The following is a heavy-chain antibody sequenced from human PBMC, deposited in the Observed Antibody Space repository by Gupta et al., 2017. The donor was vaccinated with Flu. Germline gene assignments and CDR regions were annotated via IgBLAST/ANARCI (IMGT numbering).Heavy chain of an antibody. D-gene: IGHD5-18*01. CDR3: ARGWIQLWSFDY. V-gene: IGHV4-34*01. Sequence: GLEWIGEINHSGSTNYNPSLKSRVTISVDTSKNQFSLKLSSVTAADTAVYYCARGWIQLWSFDYWGQGTLVTVSS. J-gene: IGHJ4*02. CDR2: INHSGST.